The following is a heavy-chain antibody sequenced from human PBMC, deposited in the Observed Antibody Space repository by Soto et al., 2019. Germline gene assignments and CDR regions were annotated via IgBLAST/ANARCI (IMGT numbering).Heavy chain of an antibody. CDR2: ISYDGSNK. V-gene: IGHV3-30*18. CDR1: GFTFSSCG. D-gene: IGHD3-3*01. CDR3: AKDYRGQEYYDFRSGYSHDAFDM. Sequence: QVQLVESGGGVVQPGRSLRLSCAASGFTFSSCGMHWVRQALGKGLEWVAVISYDGSNKYYADSVKGRFTISRDNSKNTLYLQMNSLRAEDTAVYYCAKDYRGQEYYDFRSGYSHDAFDMWGQGTMVTVSS. J-gene: IGHJ3*02.